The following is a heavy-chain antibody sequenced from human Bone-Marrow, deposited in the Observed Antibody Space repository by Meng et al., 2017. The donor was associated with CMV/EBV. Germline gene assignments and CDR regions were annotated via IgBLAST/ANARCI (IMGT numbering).Heavy chain of an antibody. V-gene: IGHV1-8*02. J-gene: IGHJ6*02. D-gene: IGHD3-22*01. CDR3: ARDYFESSGSSSFAYYGMDV. Sequence: ASVKVSCKASGYTFTSYGISWVRQAPGQGLEWMGWMNPNSGNTGYAQKFQGRVTMTRSTSTNTAYMELSGLRSGETAVYYYARDYFESSGSSSFAYYGMDVWGQGTTVTVSS. CDR2: MNPNSGNT. CDR1: GYTFTSYG.